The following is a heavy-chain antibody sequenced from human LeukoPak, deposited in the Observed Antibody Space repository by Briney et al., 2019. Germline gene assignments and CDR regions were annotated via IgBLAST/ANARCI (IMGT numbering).Heavy chain of an antibody. CDR1: GGSISSYY. CDR3: ARYRGASGYHFDY. Sequence: SETLSLTCTVSGGSISSYYWSWIRQPAGKGLEWIGRIYTSGSTNYNPSLKSRVTISLDKSKNQFSLKLYSVTAADTAVYYCARYRGASGYHFDYWGQGTLVTVSS. J-gene: IGHJ4*02. D-gene: IGHD5-12*01. CDR2: IYTSGST. V-gene: IGHV4-4*07.